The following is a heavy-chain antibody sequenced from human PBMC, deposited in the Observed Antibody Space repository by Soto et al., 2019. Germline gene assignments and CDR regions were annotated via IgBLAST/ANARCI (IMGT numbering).Heavy chain of an antibody. Sequence: GGSLRLSCAASGFTFSSYAMSWVSQAPGKGLEWVSAISGSGGSTYYADSVKGRFTISRDNSKSTLYLQMNSLRAEDTAVYYCAKDLRISGYYYDSSGYQASVYWGQGTLVTVSS. J-gene: IGHJ4*02. V-gene: IGHV3-23*01. CDR2: ISGSGGST. CDR1: GFTFSSYA. CDR3: AKDLRISGYYYDSSGYQASVY. D-gene: IGHD3-22*01.